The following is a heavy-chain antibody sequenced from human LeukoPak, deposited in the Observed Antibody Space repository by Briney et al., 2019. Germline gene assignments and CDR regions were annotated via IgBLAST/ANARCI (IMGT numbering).Heavy chain of an antibody. D-gene: IGHD6-6*01. J-gene: IGHJ6*03. CDR3: VYQGSSSDGYYYYMDV. CDR2: IWYDGVNK. V-gene: IGHV3-30*02. CDR1: GFILSDYG. Sequence: PGGSLRLSCTASGFILSDYGLHWVRQAPGKGLEWVAVIWYDGVNKYYADSVKGRFTISRGNSKNTLYLQMNSLRAEDTAVYYCVYQGSSSDGYYYYMDVWGKGTTVTVSS.